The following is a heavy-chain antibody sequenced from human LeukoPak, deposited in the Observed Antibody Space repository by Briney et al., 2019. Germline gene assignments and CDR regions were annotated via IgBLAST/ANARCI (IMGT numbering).Heavy chain of an antibody. Sequence: SETLSLTCTVSGGSFSSYYWGWLRQPPGKGLEWIGTIYYSGSTYYNPSLKSRVTISVDTSENQFSLKLSSVTAADTAVYYCARLWGLRSNYYFDYWGQGTLLTVSS. CDR1: GGSFSSYY. V-gene: IGHV4-39*01. CDR3: ARLWGLRSNYYFDY. CDR2: IYYSGST. J-gene: IGHJ4*02. D-gene: IGHD3-16*01.